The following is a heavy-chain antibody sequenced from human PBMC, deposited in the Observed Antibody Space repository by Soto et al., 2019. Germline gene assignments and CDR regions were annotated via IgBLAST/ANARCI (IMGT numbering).Heavy chain of an antibody. Sequence: SETLSLTCAVYGGSFSGYYWSWIRQPPGKGLEWIGEINHSGSTNYNPSLKSRATISVDTSKNQFSLKLSSVTAADTAVYYCARDTNYYDSSGYEDDAFDIWGQGTMVTVSS. J-gene: IGHJ3*02. D-gene: IGHD3-22*01. CDR1: GGSFSGYY. CDR3: ARDTNYYDSSGYEDDAFDI. V-gene: IGHV4-34*01. CDR2: INHSGST.